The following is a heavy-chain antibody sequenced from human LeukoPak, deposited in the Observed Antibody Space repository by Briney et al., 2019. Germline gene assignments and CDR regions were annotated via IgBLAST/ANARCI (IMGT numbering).Heavy chain of an antibody. CDR3: ARPNRPNRDGYNYPSDY. J-gene: IGHJ4*02. CDR1: GFTFSSYA. V-gene: IGHV3-30-3*01. Sequence: PGGSLRLSCAASGFTFSSYAMHWVRQAPGKGLEWVAVISYDGSNKYYADSVKGRFTISRDNSKNTLYLQMNSLRAEDTAVYYCARPNRPNRDGYNYPSDYWGQGTLVTVSS. D-gene: IGHD5-24*01. CDR2: ISYDGSNK.